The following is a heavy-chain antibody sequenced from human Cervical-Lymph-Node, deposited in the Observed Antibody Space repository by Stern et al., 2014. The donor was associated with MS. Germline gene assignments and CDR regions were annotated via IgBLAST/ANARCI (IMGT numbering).Heavy chain of an antibody. J-gene: IGHJ4*02. Sequence: VQLVQSGAEVKKPGSSVKVSCKTSGDTFNIYGISWVRLAPGQGLEWMGGIIPLLGTPNYAQKFQGKVKIIADESTTTVYMELSRLTSEDTAVYYCARDGSSTYLDFWGQGTLVTVSS. CDR1: GDTFNIYG. D-gene: IGHD6-13*01. CDR3: ARDGSSTYLDF. V-gene: IGHV1-69*01. CDR2: IIPLLGTP.